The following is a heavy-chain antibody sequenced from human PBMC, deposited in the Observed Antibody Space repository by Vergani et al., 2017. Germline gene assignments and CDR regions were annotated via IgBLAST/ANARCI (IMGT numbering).Heavy chain of an antibody. Sequence: QVQLQQWGAGLLKPSETLSLTCAVYGGSFSGYYWSWIRQPPGKGLEWIGEINHSGSTNYNPSLKSRVTISVDTSKNQFSLKLSSVTAADTAVYYCARDKVGQQLKAFDIWGQGTMVTVSS. V-gene: IGHV4-34*01. CDR2: INHSGST. CDR1: GGSFSGYY. D-gene: IGHD6-13*01. J-gene: IGHJ3*02. CDR3: ARDKVGQQLKAFDI.